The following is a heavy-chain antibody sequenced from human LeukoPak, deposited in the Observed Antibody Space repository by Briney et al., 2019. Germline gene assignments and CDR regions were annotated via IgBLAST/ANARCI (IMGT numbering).Heavy chain of an antibody. D-gene: IGHD1-26*01. Sequence: GGSLRLSCAASGFTFSNNAMTWVRQAPVKGLECVSAITGTTATGDPPYYADSVKGRFTISRDNSRNTLYLQLNDLRAEDTAVYYCARDTPMTRSTKSGSYPTTNEHFDYWGQGTLVTVSS. J-gene: IGHJ4*02. CDR3: ARDTPMTRSTKSGSYPTTNEHFDY. V-gene: IGHV3-23*01. CDR1: GFTFSNNA. CDR2: ITGTTATGDPP.